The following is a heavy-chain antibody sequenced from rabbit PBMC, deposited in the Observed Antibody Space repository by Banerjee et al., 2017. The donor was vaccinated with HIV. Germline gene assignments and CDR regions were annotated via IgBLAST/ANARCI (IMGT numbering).Heavy chain of an antibody. D-gene: IGHD4-1*01. J-gene: IGHJ4*01. V-gene: IGHV1S40*01. CDR1: GFTISSGQD. CDR3: ARDLAGVIGWNFGL. CDR2: IYPGSGST. Sequence: GFTISSGQDMCWVRQAPGKGLEWIGCIYPGSGSTYYASWAKGRFTGSKTSSTTVTLQMTSLTAADTATYFCARDLAGVIGWNFGLWGPGHPRHRL.